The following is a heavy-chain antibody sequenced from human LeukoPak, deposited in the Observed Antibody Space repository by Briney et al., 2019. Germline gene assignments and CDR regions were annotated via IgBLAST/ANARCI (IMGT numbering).Heavy chain of an antibody. J-gene: IGHJ4*02. D-gene: IGHD2-21*01. CDR2: ITSSGSIK. Sequence: PGGSLRLSCAASGFTFSSYEMNWVRQAPGKGLEWVSYITSSGSIKHYADSVKGRFTISRDNAKNSLYLQMDSLRAEDTAFYYCARHSGIAWPFDYWGQGTLVAVSS. CDR1: GFTFSSYE. CDR3: ARHSGIAWPFDY. V-gene: IGHV3-48*03.